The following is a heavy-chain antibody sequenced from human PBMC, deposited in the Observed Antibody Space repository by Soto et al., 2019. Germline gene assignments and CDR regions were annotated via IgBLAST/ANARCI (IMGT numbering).Heavy chain of an antibody. CDR2: INPSGGST. Sequence: ASVKVSCKASGYTFTSYFMHWVRQAPGQGLEWMGIINPSGGSTTYAQKFQDRVTMTGDTSTSTVYMELSSLRSEDTAAYYCARDIESVTSDYATGFDYWGQGTLVTVSS. D-gene: IGHD4-17*01. V-gene: IGHV1-46*01. J-gene: IGHJ4*02. CDR3: ARDIESVTSDYATGFDY. CDR1: GYTFTSYF.